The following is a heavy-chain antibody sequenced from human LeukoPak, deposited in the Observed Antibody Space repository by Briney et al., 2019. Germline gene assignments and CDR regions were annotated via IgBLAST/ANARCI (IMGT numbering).Heavy chain of an antibody. D-gene: IGHD6-19*01. Sequence: PSETLSLTCAVYGGSFSGYSWNWIRQSPEKGLEWIGEINDSGSTNYNPSLKGRVTISVDRSKNQFSLKLNSVTAADTAVYYCARASVVAGSGLDYWGQGTLVTVSS. CDR2: INDSGST. CDR1: GGSFSGYS. J-gene: IGHJ4*02. CDR3: ARASVVAGSGLDY. V-gene: IGHV4-34*01.